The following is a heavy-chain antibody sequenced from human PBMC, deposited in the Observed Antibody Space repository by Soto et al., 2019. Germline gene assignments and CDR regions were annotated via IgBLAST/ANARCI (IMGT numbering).Heavy chain of an antibody. CDR3: PRDSPRYGMDV. CDR1: GGSISSYY. V-gene: IGHV4-59*01. J-gene: IGHJ6*02. CDR2: IYYSGST. Sequence: QVQLQESGPGLVKPSETLSLTCTVSGGSISSYYWSWIRQPPGKGLEWIGYIYYSGSTNYNPSLKSRVTIPVDTSKNQFSLTLSSVTAADTAGYYCPRDSPRYGMDVWGQGTTVTVSS.